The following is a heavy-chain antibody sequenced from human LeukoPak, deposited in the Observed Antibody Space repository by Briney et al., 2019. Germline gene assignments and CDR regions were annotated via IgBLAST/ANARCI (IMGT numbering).Heavy chain of an antibody. D-gene: IGHD4-17*01. V-gene: IGHV3-7*01. CDR3: ARHPSGGYGDYVAEYFQH. Sequence: PGGSLRLSCAASGFTFSSYWMSWVRQAPGKGLEWVANIKQDGSEKYYVDSVKGRFTISRDNAKSSLYLQMNSLRAEDTAVYYCARHPSGGYGDYVAEYFQHWGQGTLVTVSS. J-gene: IGHJ1*01. CDR1: GFTFSSYW. CDR2: IKQDGSEK.